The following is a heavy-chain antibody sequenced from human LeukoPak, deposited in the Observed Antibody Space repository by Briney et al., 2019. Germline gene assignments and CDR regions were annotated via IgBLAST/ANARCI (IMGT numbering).Heavy chain of an antibody. D-gene: IGHD2-15*01. CDR1: GFTLTKYA. Sequence: PGGSLRPSCAASGFTLTKYAMSWVRQAPGKGLEWVSSINPSSGNTYYADSVKGRFTISGDNSKNTLYLQMNSLRAEDTAVYYCAKERMAAAVYYFDYWGQGTLVTVSS. J-gene: IGHJ4*02. V-gene: IGHV3-23*01. CDR2: INPSSGNT. CDR3: AKERMAAAVYYFDY.